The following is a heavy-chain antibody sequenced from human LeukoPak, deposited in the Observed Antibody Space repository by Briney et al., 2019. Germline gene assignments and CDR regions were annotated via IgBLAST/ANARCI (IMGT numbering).Heavy chain of an antibody. CDR3: AKTYGDYAFDI. Sequence: GGSLRLSCAASGFTFSDYYMSWIRQAPGKGLEWISYISSSSTTMSYADSVKGRFTISRDNAKNSLYLQMNSLRAEDTAVYYCAKTYGDYAFDIWGQGTMVTVSS. CDR1: GFTFSDYY. J-gene: IGHJ3*02. CDR2: ISSSSTTM. D-gene: IGHD4-17*01. V-gene: IGHV3-11*04.